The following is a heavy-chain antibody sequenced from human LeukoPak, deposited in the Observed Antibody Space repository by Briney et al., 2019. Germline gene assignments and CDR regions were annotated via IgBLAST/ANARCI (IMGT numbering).Heavy chain of an antibody. J-gene: IGHJ6*03. CDR1: GYTSTVYH. Sequence: ASVNVSCKASGYTSTVYHTRWARQAPGQGLEWRGWSNPNSGGTNSAQTLQGRVTMTRDTTISTACMNLSRLGSEDTAVHYFARGPGGRSDYHPLEDYYYYYYMDVGGKGNTVTVSS. CDR3: ARGPGGRSDYHPLEDYYYYYYMDV. CDR2: SNPNSGGT. V-gene: IGHV1-2*02. D-gene: IGHD3-22*01.